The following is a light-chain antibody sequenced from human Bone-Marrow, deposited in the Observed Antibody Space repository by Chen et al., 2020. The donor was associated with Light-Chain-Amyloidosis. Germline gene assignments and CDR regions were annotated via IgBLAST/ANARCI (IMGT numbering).Light chain of an antibody. CDR3: SSYTSTGTYV. CDR2: EVS. J-gene: IGLJ1*01. V-gene: IGLV2-14*01. Sequence: QSALTQPSSVAGSPGPSITSTCTGSSGDVGGYNYVSWYRHHPGKAPKLMIYEVSNRPSGVSNRFSGSKSGNTASLTISGLQTEDEADYYCSSYTSTGTYVFGTGTKVTVL. CDR1: SGDVGGYNY.